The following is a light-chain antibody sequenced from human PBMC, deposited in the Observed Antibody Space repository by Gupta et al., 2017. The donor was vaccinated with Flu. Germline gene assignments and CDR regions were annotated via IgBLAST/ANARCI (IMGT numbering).Light chain of an antibody. V-gene: IGKV2-30*01. Sequence: DVVMTPSPLSLPVTPGQPASISCRSSQGLVYSDGNTNLLWFHQRQGRSPRRLLHQVSSRKSGVLDRFSGRGSGTNFTLKISSVQAEDVGVYFCKQGDHCPRAFGQGTKVEIK. CDR3: KQGDHCPRA. CDR2: QVS. CDR1: QGLVYSDGNTN. J-gene: IGKJ1*01.